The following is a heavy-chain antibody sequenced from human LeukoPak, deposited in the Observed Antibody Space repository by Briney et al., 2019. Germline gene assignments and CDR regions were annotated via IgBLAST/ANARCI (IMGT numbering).Heavy chain of an antibody. J-gene: IGHJ3*02. CDR2: ISAYNGNT. V-gene: IGHV1-18*01. CDR3: ARSYDCGGDCFEAFDI. CDR1: GYTFTSYN. D-gene: IGHD2-21*02. Sequence: ASVKVSCKASGYTFTSYNINWVRQAPGQGLEWMGWISAYNGNTNYAQKFQGRVTITADQSTSTAYMELSSLRSEDTAVYFCARSYDCGGDCFEAFDIWGQGTMVTVSS.